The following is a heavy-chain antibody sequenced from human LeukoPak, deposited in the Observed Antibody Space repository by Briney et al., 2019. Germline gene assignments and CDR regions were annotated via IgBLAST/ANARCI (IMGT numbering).Heavy chain of an antibody. CDR3: ARMEGYCSGGSCYVHWFDP. J-gene: IGHJ5*02. CDR1: GFTFSDYY. V-gene: IGHV3-11*01. D-gene: IGHD2-15*01. CDR2: ISSSGSTI. Sequence: GGSLRLSCAASGFTFSDYYMSWIRQAPGKGLEWVSYISSSGSTIYYADSVKGRFTISRDHAKNSLYLQMNSLRAEDTAVYYCARMEGYCSGGSCYVHWFDPWGQGTLVTVSS.